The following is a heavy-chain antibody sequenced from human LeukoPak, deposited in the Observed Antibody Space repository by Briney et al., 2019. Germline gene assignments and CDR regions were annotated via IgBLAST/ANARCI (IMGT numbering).Heavy chain of an antibody. J-gene: IGHJ4*02. V-gene: IGHV3-7*01. CDR2: IKQDGSEK. CDR3: AREGSGWTIDY. D-gene: IGHD6-19*01. CDR1: RFTFSSYW. Sequence: PGGSLRLSCAASRFTFSSYWMSWVRQAPGKGLEWVANIKQDGSEKYYVESVKGRFTTSRDNAKNSLSLQMNSLRAEDTAVYYCAREGSGWTIDYWGQGTLVTVSS.